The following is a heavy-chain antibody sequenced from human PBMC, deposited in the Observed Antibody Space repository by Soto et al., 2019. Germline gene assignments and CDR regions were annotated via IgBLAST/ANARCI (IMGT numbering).Heavy chain of an antibody. J-gene: IGHJ3*02. V-gene: IGHV3-23*01. Sequence: GGSLRLSCAASGFTFSSYAMSWVRQAPGKGLEWVSAISGSGGSTYYADSVKGRFTISRDNSKNTLYLQMNSLRAEDTAVYYCAKGLLYGSSGPGAFDIWGQGTMVTVSS. CDR1: GFTFSSYA. CDR3: AKGLLYGSSGPGAFDI. CDR2: ISGSGGST. D-gene: IGHD3-22*01.